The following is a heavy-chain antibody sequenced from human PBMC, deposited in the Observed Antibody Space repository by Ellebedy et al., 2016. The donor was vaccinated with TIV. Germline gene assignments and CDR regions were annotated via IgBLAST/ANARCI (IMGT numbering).Heavy chain of an antibody. CDR1: GYTFTSYW. CDR3: ARRVGRGYSLDYYYGMDV. V-gene: IGHV5-51*01. D-gene: IGHD5-18*01. Sequence: ASVKVSCKASGYTFTSYWIGWVRQMPGKGLEWMGIIYPGDSDTKYSPSFEGQVTISADKSINTAYLQWSSLKVSDSGIYYCARRVGRGYSLDYYYGMDVWGQGTTVTVSS. CDR2: IYPGDSDT. J-gene: IGHJ6*02.